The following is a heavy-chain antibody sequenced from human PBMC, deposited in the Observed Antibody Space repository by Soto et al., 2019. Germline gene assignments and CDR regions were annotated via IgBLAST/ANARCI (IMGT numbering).Heavy chain of an antibody. J-gene: IGHJ6*01. CDR1: GFSLSTSGMC. D-gene: IGHD3-9*01. CDR3: ARILRRYSLPTWYYYGMDV. V-gene: IGHV2-70*01. Sequence: SGLTLVNPTQTLTLTCTFSGFSLSTSGMCVSWIRQPPGKALEWLALIDWDDDKYYSTSLKTRLTISKDTSKNQVVLTMTNMDPVDTATYYCARILRRYSLPTWYYYGMDVWGQGTTVTV. CDR2: IDWDDDK.